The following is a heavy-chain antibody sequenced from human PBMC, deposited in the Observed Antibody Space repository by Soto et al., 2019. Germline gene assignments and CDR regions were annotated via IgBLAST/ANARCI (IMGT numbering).Heavy chain of an antibody. J-gene: IGHJ5*02. CDR1: GFDFSDYG. D-gene: IGHD2-15*01. Sequence: VQLVESGGGVVQPGRSLRLSCEASGFDFSDYGMQWVRQTRGKGLEGVAVIWYDGRKKFYADSVKGRFTISRDNSENMLYLQMNSLRAEDTALYYCARDAGGYCSGERCYSSGWLDPWGQGTQVTVSS. CDR3: ARDAGGYCSGERCYSSGWLDP. CDR2: IWYDGRKK. V-gene: IGHV3-33*01.